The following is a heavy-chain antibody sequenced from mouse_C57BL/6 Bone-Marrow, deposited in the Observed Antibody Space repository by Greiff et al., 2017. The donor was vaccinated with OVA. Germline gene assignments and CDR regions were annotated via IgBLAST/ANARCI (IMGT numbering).Heavy chain of an antibody. D-gene: IGHD1-1*01. CDR2: ISSGSSTI. V-gene: IGHV5-17*01. CDR3: ATPTVVAGPFDY. CDR1: GFTFSDYG. J-gene: IGHJ2*01. Sequence: EVQRVESGGGLVKPGGSLKLSCAASGFTFSDYGMHWVRQAPEKGLEWVAYISSGSSTIYYADTVKGRFTISRDNAKNTLFLQMTSLRSEDTAMYYCATPTVVAGPFDYWGQGTTLTVSS.